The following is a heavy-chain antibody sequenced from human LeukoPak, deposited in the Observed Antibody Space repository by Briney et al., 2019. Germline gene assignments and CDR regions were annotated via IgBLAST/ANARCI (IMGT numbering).Heavy chain of an antibody. D-gene: IGHD6-19*01. CDR1: GFTFDDYA. V-gene: IGHV3-9*01. CDR3: AVAGTEDYFDY. Sequence: GRSLRLSCSASGFTFDDYAMHWVRQAPGKGLEWVSGISWNSGSIGYADSMKGRFTISRDNAKNSLYLQMNSLRAEDTALYYCAVAGTEDYFDYWGQGTLVTVSS. CDR2: ISWNSGSI. J-gene: IGHJ4*02.